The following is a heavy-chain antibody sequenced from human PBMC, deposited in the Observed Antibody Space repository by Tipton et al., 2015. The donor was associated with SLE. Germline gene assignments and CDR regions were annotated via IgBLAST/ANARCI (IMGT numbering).Heavy chain of an antibody. J-gene: IGHJ4*02. CDR1: GGTFSSYA. V-gene: IGHV1-69*09. CDR2: IIPILGIA. Sequence: QVQLVQSGAEVKKPGSSVKVSCKASGGTFSSYAISWVRQAPGQGLEWMGRIIPILGIANYAQKFQGRVTITADKSTSTAYMELSSLRSEDTAVYYCARASNTYYYDSSGPGPFDYWGQGTLVTVSS. CDR3: ARASNTYYYDSSGPGPFDY. D-gene: IGHD3-22*01.